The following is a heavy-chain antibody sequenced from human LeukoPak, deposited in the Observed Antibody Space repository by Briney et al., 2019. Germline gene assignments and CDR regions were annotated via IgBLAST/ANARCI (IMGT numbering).Heavy chain of an antibody. CDR1: GFTFNNAW. Sequence: GGFLRLSCTASGFTFNNAWLNWVRQVPGKGLEWVGRVKSKPDGGTIDYAAPVEGRFTISRDDSENTLYLQMNSLKTKDTAIYYCTSDPRIGRYFDYWGQGALVTVSS. J-gene: IGHJ4*02. CDR2: VKSKPDGGTI. V-gene: IGHV3-15*01. D-gene: IGHD1-26*01. CDR3: TSDPRIGRYFDY.